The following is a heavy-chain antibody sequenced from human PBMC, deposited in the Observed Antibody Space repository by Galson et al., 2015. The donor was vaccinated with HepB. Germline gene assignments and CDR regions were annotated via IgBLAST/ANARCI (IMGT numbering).Heavy chain of an antibody. Sequence: SLRLSCAASGFTFSSYAINWVRQGPGKGLEWVSGTSGSGGMTSYADPVKGRFTISRDNSKSTLYLQMNSLRAEDTAVYYCARDQRGRWEPYYYYGMDVWGQGTTVTVSS. CDR2: TSGSGGMT. J-gene: IGHJ6*02. CDR3: ARDQRGRWEPYYYYGMDV. D-gene: IGHD1-14*01. V-gene: IGHV3-23*01. CDR1: GFTFSSYA.